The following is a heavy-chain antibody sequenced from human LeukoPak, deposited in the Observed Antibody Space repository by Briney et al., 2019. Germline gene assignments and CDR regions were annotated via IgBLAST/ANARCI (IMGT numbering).Heavy chain of an antibody. Sequence: GGSLRLSCAASGFTFDDYTMHWVRQAPGKGLEWVSGISWNSGSIGYADSVKGRFTISRDNAKNSLYLQMNSLRGDDTALYYCARDRRNDFDYWGQGTLVTVSS. CDR1: GFTFDDYT. D-gene: IGHD1-14*01. CDR2: ISWNSGSI. V-gene: IGHV3-9*01. J-gene: IGHJ4*02. CDR3: ARDRRNDFDY.